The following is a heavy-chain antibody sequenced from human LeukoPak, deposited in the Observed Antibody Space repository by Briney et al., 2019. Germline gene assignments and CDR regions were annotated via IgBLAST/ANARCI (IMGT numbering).Heavy chain of an antibody. CDR3: ARGAGYNYPYYFDY. V-gene: IGHV3-74*01. Sequence: GGSLRLSCAASGLTFSSDWMHWVRQVPGKGLVWVSRINSDASTINYADSVKGRFTISRDNAKNTLYLQMNNLRAEDTAVYYCARGAGYNYPYYFDYWGQGTLVTVSS. CDR2: INSDASTI. J-gene: IGHJ4*02. D-gene: IGHD5-24*01. CDR1: GLTFSSDW.